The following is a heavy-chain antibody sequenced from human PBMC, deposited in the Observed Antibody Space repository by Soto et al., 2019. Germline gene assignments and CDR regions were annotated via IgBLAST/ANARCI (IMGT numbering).Heavy chain of an antibody. CDR1: GGSISRGDYY. D-gene: IGHD3-22*01. V-gene: IGHV4-30-4*01. CDR2: IYYSGSS. J-gene: IGHJ4*02. Sequence: SETLSLTCTVSGGSISRGDYYWSWIRQPPGKGLEWIGYIYYSGSSYYNPSLKSRVTISVDTSKNQFSLKLSSVTAADTAVYYCARYGYYDSSGYFDYWGQGTLVTVSS. CDR3: ARYGYYDSSGYFDY.